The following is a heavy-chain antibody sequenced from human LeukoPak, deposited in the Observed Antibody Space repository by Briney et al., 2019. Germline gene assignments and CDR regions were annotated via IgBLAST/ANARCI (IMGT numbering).Heavy chain of an antibody. J-gene: IGHJ4*02. Sequence: XKXLXXVSVIYSGGNTYSADSVRGRFTISRDNSKNTLYLQMNSLRAGDTAVYYCAKDAPAYYYDSSGYQNDYWGQGTLVTVSS. CDR2: IYSGGNT. CDR3: AKDAPAYYYDSSGYQNDY. V-gene: IGHV3-53*01. D-gene: IGHD3-22*01.